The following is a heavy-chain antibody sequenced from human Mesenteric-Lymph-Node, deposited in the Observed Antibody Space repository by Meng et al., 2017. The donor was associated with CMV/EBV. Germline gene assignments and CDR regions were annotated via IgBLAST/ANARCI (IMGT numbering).Heavy chain of an antibody. Sequence: GESLKISCAASGFIFSNAWMSWVRQAPGKGLEWVGRIKSKTDGGTTDYAAPVKGRFTISRDDSENTLYLQMNSLKTEDTAVYYCTTRTSGDYYDSSGYYYWGQGTLVTVSS. CDR3: TTRTSGDYYDSSGYYY. D-gene: IGHD3-22*01. J-gene: IGHJ4*02. CDR2: IKSKTDGGTT. V-gene: IGHV3-15*01. CDR1: GFIFSNAW.